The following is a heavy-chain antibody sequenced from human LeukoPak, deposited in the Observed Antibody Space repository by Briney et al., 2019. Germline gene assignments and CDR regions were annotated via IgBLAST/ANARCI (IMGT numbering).Heavy chain of an antibody. Sequence: ASVNVSCKASGYTFTSYAMHWVRQAPGQRLEWMGWINAGNGNTKYSQKFQGRVTITRDTSASTAYMELSSLRSDDTAVYYCHSAHYYYGMDVWGQGTTVTVSS. CDR3: HSAHYYYGMDV. J-gene: IGHJ6*02. D-gene: IGHD3-10*01. V-gene: IGHV1-3*01. CDR1: GYTFTSYA. CDR2: INAGNGNT.